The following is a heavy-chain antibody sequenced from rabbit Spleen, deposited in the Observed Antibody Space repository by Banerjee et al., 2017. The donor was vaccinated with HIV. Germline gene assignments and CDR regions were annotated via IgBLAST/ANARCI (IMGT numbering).Heavy chain of an antibody. Sequence: QSLEESGGGLVTAGASLTLTCKASGFYFNSGYELCWVRKAPGKGLEWVACIYAGSSGSTYSATWAKGRFTTSKTSSTTVTLQMTSLTASDTATYFCARDTGTSFSTYGMDLWGPGTLVTVS. J-gene: IGHJ6*01. CDR2: IYAGSSGST. V-gene: IGHV1S40*01. CDR3: ARDTGTSFSTYGMDL. D-gene: IGHD7-1*01. CDR1: GFYFNSGYE.